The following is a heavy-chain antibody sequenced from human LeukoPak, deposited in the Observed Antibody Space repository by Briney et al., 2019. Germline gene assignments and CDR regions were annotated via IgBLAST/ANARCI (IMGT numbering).Heavy chain of an antibody. D-gene: IGHD3-3*01. CDR2: ISAYNGNT. CDR1: GYTFTSYG. J-gene: IGHJ3*02. Sequence: GASVKVSCKASGYTFTSYGISWVRQAPGQGLEWMGWISAYNGNTIYAQKLQGRVTMTTDTSTSTAYMELRSLRSDDTAGYHCVRSDDFWSGSDAFDIWGQGTMVTVSS. CDR3: VRSDDFWSGSDAFDI. V-gene: IGHV1-18*01.